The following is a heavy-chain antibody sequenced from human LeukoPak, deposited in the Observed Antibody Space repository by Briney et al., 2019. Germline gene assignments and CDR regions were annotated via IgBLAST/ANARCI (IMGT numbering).Heavy chain of an antibody. D-gene: IGHD3-22*01. CDR2: ISGSGSTI. CDR3: TIGPHSSGYYGHYFDY. CDR1: GFNLNNYE. J-gene: IGHJ4*02. V-gene: IGHV3-48*03. Sequence: PGGSLRLSCAASGFNLNNYEINWVRQAPGKGLEWVSYISGSGSTIYYAESVQGRFTISRDNAQNSLSLQMNSLRAEDTAVYYCTIGPHSSGYYGHYFDYWGLGTLVTVSS.